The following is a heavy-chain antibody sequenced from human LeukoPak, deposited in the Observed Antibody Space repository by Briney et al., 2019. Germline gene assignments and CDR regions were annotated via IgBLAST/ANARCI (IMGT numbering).Heavy chain of an antibody. CDR3: AKSGPPHYYYYYYYMDV. CDR1: GFTFSSHG. CDR2: IRYDGSNK. D-gene: IGHD2-8*02. V-gene: IGHV3-30*02. J-gene: IGHJ6*03. Sequence: GGSLRLSCAASGFTFSSHGMHWVRQAPGKGLEWVAFIRYDGSNKYYADSVKGRFTISRDNSKNTLYLQMNSLRAEDTAVYYCAKSGPPHYYYYYYYMDVWGKGTTVTVSS.